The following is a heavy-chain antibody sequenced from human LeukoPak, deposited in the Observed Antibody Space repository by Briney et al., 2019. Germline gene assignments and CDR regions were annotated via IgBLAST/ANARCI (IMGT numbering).Heavy chain of an antibody. J-gene: IGHJ4*02. CDR1: GGTFSSYA. CDR3: AREGTGSRDLDY. D-gene: IGHD1-1*01. V-gene: IGHV1-69*01. Sequence: ASVKVSCKASGGTFSSYAISWVRQAPGQGLEWMGGIIPIFGTANYAQKFQGRVTITADESTSTAYMELSSLRSEDTAVYYCAREGTGSRDLDYWGQGTPVTVSS. CDR2: IIPIFGTA.